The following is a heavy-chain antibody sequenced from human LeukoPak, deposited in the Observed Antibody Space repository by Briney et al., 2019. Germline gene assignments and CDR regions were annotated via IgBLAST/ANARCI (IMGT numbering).Heavy chain of an antibody. CDR1: GDSIHSHF. D-gene: IGHD1-7*01. CDR3: VRGNYTDGGRNWFDP. CDR2: THTNGNT. Sequence: SETLSLTCTVSGDSIHSHFYGWIRQPAGEGLEWIGRTHTNGNTLYNPSLKSRVTMSVDTSKSQFSLRLTSVTAADTAFYYCVRGNYTDGGRNWFDPWGQGILVTVSS. J-gene: IGHJ5*02. V-gene: IGHV4-4*07.